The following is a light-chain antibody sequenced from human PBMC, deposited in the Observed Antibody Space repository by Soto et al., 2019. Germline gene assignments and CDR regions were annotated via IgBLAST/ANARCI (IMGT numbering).Light chain of an antibody. Sequence: EIVMTQSPATLSVSPGERATLSCRASKSVSGNLAWYQQKPGQAPRLLIYGASTRATGIPARFSGSGSGTEVTRTISSRQSEDFAVYYGQQYNNWPPITFGQGTKLEIK. J-gene: IGKJ2*01. CDR3: QQYNNWPPIT. V-gene: IGKV3-15*01. CDR1: KSVSGN. CDR2: GAS.